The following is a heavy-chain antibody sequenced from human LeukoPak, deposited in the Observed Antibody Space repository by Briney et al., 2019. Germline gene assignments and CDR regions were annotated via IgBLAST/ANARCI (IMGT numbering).Heavy chain of an antibody. CDR3: ARGPRVFGVVIAPYWYFDF. D-gene: IGHD3-3*01. CDR2: MNPNSGNA. Sequence: ASVKVSCKASGYTFSSYDINWVRQAAGQGLEWMGWMNPNSGNAGYAQKFQGRISITRNTSTNTAYMELGGLRSEDTAVYYCARGPRVFGVVIAPYWYFDFWGRGTLVTVSS. V-gene: IGHV1-8*01. J-gene: IGHJ2*01. CDR1: GYTFSSYD.